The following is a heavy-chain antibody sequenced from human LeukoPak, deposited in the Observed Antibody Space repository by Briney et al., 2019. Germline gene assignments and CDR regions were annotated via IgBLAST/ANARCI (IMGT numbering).Heavy chain of an antibody. CDR1: GGSISSGDYY. CDR2: IYYSGST. Sequence: SETLSLTCTVSGGSISSGDYYWSWIRQPPGKGLEWIGYIYYSGSTYYNPSLKSRVTISVDTSKNQFSLKLSSVTAADTAVYYCARDGGAVSYFDYWGQGTLVTVSS. CDR3: ARDGGAVSYFDY. V-gene: IGHV4-30-4*08. D-gene: IGHD6-19*01. J-gene: IGHJ4*02.